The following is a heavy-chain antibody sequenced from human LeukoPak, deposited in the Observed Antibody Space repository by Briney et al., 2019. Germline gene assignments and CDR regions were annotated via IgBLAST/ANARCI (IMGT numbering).Heavy chain of an antibody. CDR2: IRYDGSNK. CDR1: GFTFSSYG. CDR3: AREDSSSWHSYYYYYYMDV. Sequence: GGSLRLSCAASGFTFSSYGMHWVRQAPGKGLEWVAFIRYDGSNKYYADSVKGRFTISRDNSKNTLYLQMNSLRAEDTAVYYCAREDSSSWHSYYYYYYMDVWGKGTTVTISS. J-gene: IGHJ6*03. D-gene: IGHD6-13*01. V-gene: IGHV3-30*02.